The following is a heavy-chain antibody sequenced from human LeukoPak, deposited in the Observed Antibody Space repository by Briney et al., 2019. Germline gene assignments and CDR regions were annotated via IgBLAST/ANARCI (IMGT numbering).Heavy chain of an antibody. J-gene: IGHJ4*02. CDR2: INAGNGNT. CDR3: ARGYYGSGYVDY. V-gene: IGHV1-3*01. Sequence: GASVKVSCKASGYTFSSYAMHWVRQAPGQRLEWMGWINAGNGNTKYSQKFQGRVTITRDTSASTAYMELSSLRSEDTAVYYCARGYYGSGYVDYWGQGTLVTVSS. CDR1: GYTFSSYA. D-gene: IGHD3-10*01.